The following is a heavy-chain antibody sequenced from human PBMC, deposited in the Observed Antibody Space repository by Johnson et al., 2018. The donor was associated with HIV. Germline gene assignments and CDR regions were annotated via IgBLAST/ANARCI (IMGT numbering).Heavy chain of an antibody. Sequence: QVQLVESGGGVVQPGRSLRLSCVASGFTFSDYAMHWVRQAPGKGLEWVAVIAYDLSNEFYADSVKGRFTISRDNSRNALYLQMNSLRAEDTAVFYCARASHSSGWYGRLGDAFDIWGQGTMVTVSS. J-gene: IGHJ3*02. CDR2: IAYDLSNE. CDR1: GFTFSDYA. V-gene: IGHV3-30*04. CDR3: ARASHSSGWYGRLGDAFDI. D-gene: IGHD6-19*01.